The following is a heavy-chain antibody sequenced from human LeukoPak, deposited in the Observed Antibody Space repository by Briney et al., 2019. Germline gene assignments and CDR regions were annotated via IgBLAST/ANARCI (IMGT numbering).Heavy chain of an antibody. CDR1: GFTFGDYA. V-gene: IGHV3-49*03. J-gene: IGHJ6*02. D-gene: IGHD3-3*01. CDR3: TRERGYYDFWSGYYYIYGMDV. CDR2: IRSKAYGGTT. Sequence: GGSLRLSCTASGFTFGDYAMNWFRQAPGKGLEWVGFIRSKAYGGTTEYAASVKGRFTISRDDSKSIAYLQMNSLKTEDTAVYYCTRERGYYDFWSGYYYIYGMDVWGQGTTVTVSS.